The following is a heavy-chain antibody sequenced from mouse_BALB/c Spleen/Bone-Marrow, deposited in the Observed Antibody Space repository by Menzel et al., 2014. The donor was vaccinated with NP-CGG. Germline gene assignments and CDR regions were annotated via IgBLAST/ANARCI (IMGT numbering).Heavy chain of an antibody. CDR1: GFSLTNYD. Sequence: VKLMESGPGLVAPSQSLSITCTVSGFSLTNYDISWIRQPPGKGLEWLGGIWTGGGTNYNSAFMSRLSISRYNSKIQVFLKMNSLQTDDTAIYYCVRVRYFDVWGAGTTVTVSS. CDR2: IWTGGGT. J-gene: IGHJ1*01. CDR3: VRVRYFDV. V-gene: IGHV2-9-2*01.